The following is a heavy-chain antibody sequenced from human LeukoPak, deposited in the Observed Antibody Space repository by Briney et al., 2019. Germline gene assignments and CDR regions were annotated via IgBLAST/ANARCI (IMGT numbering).Heavy chain of an antibody. V-gene: IGHV3-23*01. J-gene: IGHJ4*02. CDR2: ISGSGGST. Sequence: GGSLRLSCAASGFTFSSYAMSWVRQAPGKGLEWVSVISGSGGSTYYADSVKGRFNISRDNSKNTLYLQMNSLRAEDTAVYYCAKDLSSSHVSEYFDYWGLGTLVTVSS. CDR1: GFTFSSYA. CDR3: AKDLSSSHVSEYFDY. D-gene: IGHD6-6*01.